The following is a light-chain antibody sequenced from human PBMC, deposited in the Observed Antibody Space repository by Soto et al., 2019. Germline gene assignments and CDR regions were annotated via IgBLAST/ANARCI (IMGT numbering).Light chain of an antibody. Sequence: QSALTQPASVSGSPGQSITISCTGTTSDVGGYNFVSWYQQSPGKAPKLMIYEVANRPSGVSDRFSGSKSGNTASLTISGLQAEDEADYYCSSYTRRSTLVFGGGTKVTVL. V-gene: IGLV2-14*01. J-gene: IGLJ3*02. CDR1: TSDVGGYNF. CDR2: EVA. CDR3: SSYTRRSTLV.